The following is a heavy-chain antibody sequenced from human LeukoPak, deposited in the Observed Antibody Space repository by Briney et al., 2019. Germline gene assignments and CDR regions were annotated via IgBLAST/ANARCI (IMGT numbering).Heavy chain of an antibody. CDR3: ASSLVRADMVPGIDY. D-gene: IGHD3-10*01. CDR1: GGSFSGYY. CDR2: INRSGST. J-gene: IGHJ4*01. V-gene: IGHV4-34*01. Sequence: SETLSVTCAVYGGSFSGYYWIWIRQPPGKGLEWIGEINRSGSTTYNPSLKSRVTISLDTSKNQFSLKLSSVTAADTAVYYCASSLVRADMVPGIDYWGHGTLVTVSS.